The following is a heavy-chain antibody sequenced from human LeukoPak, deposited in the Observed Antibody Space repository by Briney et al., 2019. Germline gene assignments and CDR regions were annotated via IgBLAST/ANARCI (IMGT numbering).Heavy chain of an antibody. CDR3: AREWFDP. J-gene: IGHJ5*02. V-gene: IGHV3-23*01. CDR2: ISGSGGST. Sequence: GGSLRLSCAASGFTFSSYAMSGVRQAPGKGLEWVSAISGSGGSTYYADSVKGRLTISRENPNNTLYLQMNSLRAEDTAVYYCAREWFDPWGQGTLVTVSS. CDR1: GFTFSSYA.